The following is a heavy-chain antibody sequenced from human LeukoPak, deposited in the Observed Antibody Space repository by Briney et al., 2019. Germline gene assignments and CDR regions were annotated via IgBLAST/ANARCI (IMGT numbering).Heavy chain of an antibody. CDR3: AREGGTTGPLFDY. J-gene: IGHJ4*02. CDR1: GYTFTNYF. CDR2: INPIGGTT. Sequence: ASVKVSCKTSGYTFTNYFLHWVRRAPGQGLEWMGIINPIGGTTTYAEKFQGRVDMTADTSTTTVYMEVISLRSEDTAVYYCAREGGTTGPLFDYWGQGSLVTVSS. V-gene: IGHV1-46*01. D-gene: IGHD1-26*01.